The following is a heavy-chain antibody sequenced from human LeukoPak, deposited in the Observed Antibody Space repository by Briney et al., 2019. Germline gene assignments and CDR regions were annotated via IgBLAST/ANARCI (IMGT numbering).Heavy chain of an antibody. D-gene: IGHD3-22*01. J-gene: IGHJ6*02. CDR2: IDPSDSYT. CDR3: ARQGPYDSSGYYARYGMDV. CDR1: GYSFTSYW. Sequence: GESLKISCKGSGYSFTSYWISWVRQMPGKGLEWMGRIDPSDSYTNYSPSFQGHVTISADKSISTAYLQWSSLKASDTAMYYCARQGPYDSSGYYARYGMDVWGQGTTATVSS. V-gene: IGHV5-10-1*01.